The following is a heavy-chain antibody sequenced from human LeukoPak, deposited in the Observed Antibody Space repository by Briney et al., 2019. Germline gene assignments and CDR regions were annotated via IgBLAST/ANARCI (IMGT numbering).Heavy chain of an antibody. D-gene: IGHD5-18*01. Sequence: ASVKVSCKASGGTFSSYAISWVRQAPGHGLEWMGGIIPIFGTANYAQKFQGRVTITADKSTSTAYMELSSLRSEDTAVYYCARDQAYSYGYENWGQGTLVTVSS. J-gene: IGHJ4*02. CDR2: IIPIFGTA. CDR3: ARDQAYSYGYEN. CDR1: GGTFSSYA. V-gene: IGHV1-69*06.